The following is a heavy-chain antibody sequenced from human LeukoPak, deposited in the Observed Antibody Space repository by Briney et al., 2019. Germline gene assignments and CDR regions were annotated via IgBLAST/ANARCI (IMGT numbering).Heavy chain of an antibody. J-gene: IGHJ5*02. Sequence: PGGSLRLSCAASGFTFTNHWMSWVRQAPGKGLEWVANIKEDGSEKYYADSVKGRFNVSRDNVKNSLFLQMNSLRVDDTAVYYCAKSGSSVFWSWGQGTLVTVSS. CDR1: GFTFTNHW. CDR2: IKEDGSEK. D-gene: IGHD3-3*02. CDR3: AKSGSSVFWS. V-gene: IGHV3-7*03.